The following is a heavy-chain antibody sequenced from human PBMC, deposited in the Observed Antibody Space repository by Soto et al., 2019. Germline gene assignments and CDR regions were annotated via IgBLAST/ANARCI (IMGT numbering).Heavy chain of an antibody. J-gene: IGHJ4*01. Sequence: TLSLTCAVSGDSITDGLWWGWVRQTPGKGLEWIGEIYHNGTTNYNPSLKSRVTISVDKSNSQFSLTLSSVTAADTAVYYCARGVLHWGQGTLVTV. CDR2: IYHNGTT. CDR3: ARGVLH. CDR1: GDSITDGLW. V-gene: IGHV4-4*02.